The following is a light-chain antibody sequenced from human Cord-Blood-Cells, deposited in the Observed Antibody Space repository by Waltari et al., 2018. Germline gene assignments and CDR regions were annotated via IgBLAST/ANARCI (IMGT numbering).Light chain of an antibody. J-gene: IGKJ3*01. CDR2: AAS. CDR3: QQSYSTPLFT. Sequence: DIQMTQSPSSLSASVGDRATLTCRASQSISSYLNWYQQKPGKAPKLLIYAASSLQSGVPSRFSGSGSGTDFTLTISSLQPEDFATYYCQQSYSTPLFTFGPGTKVDIK. V-gene: IGKV1-39*01. CDR1: QSISSY.